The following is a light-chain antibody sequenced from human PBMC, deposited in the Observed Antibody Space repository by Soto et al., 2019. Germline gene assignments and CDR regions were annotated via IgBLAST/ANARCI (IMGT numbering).Light chain of an antibody. Sequence: DIVLTQTPLSSPVTLGQPASISCRSSQSLVHSDGNAYLNWLQQRPGQPPRLLIYEVSNRFSGVPDRFSGSGAGTDFTLEISRVEAEDVGVYYCMQTTKFPLTFGGGTKV. V-gene: IGKV2-24*01. CDR3: MQTTKFPLT. CDR1: QSLVHSDGNAY. CDR2: EVS. J-gene: IGKJ4*01.